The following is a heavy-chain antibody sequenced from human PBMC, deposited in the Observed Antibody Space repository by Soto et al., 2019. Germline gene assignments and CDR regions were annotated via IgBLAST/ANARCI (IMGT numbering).Heavy chain of an antibody. CDR3: AKDVR. Sequence: EVHLVESGGDLVQPGGSLRLSCAASGFTFSRHWMSWVRQAPGKGLEWVANIKGDGSEKYYVDSVKGRFTISRDNAKNSLFLQMNSLRVEDTALYYCAKDVRWGQGTLVTVSS. J-gene: IGHJ4*02. V-gene: IGHV3-7*04. CDR1: GFTFSRHW. CDR2: IKGDGSEK.